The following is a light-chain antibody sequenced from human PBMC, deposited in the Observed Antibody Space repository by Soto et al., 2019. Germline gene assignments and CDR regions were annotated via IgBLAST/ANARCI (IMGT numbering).Light chain of an antibody. Sequence: QSVLTQPASVSGSPGQSITISCTGTSSDVGGYNYVSWYQQHPGKAPKLMIYEVSNRPSGVSNRFSGSKSGNTASLTISGLQAEDEADYYCSSYTSSCGVVFGGGTKLTVL. CDR1: SSDVGGYNY. J-gene: IGLJ2*01. V-gene: IGLV2-14*01. CDR2: EVS. CDR3: SSYTSSCGVV.